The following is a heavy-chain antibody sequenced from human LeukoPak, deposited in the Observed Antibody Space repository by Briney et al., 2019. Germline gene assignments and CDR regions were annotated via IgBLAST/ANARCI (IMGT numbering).Heavy chain of an antibody. V-gene: IGHV4-34*01. CDR2: INHSGST. Sequence: SETLSLTCAVSGGSLSGYYWSWIRQPPGKGLEWVGEINHSGSTNYNPSLKSRVTISVDTSKNQFSLKLSSVTAADTAVYYCARGRGGAAATDAFDIWGQGTMVTVSS. CDR3: ARGRGGAAATDAFDI. CDR1: GGSLSGYY. J-gene: IGHJ3*02. D-gene: IGHD6-13*01.